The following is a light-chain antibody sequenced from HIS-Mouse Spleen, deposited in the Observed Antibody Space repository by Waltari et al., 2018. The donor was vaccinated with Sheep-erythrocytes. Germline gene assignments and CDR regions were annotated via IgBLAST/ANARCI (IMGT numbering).Light chain of an antibody. V-gene: IGLV2-11*01. CDR1: SSDVGGYNY. J-gene: IGLJ1*01. Sequence: SALTQPRSVSGSPGQSVTISCTGTSSDVGGYNYVSWYQQHPGKAPKLMIYDVSKRPSGVPGRVSGSKSGNTASLTISGLQAEDEADYYCCSYAGSYNHVFATGTKVTVL. CDR2: DVS. CDR3: CSYAGSYNHV.